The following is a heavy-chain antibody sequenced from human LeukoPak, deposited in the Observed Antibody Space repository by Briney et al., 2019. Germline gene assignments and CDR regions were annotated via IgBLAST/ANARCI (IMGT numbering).Heavy chain of an antibody. J-gene: IGHJ6*02. CDR2: IYSGGST. CDR3: ARAFIAAAGKARSYGMDV. Sequence: PGGSLRLSCAASRFTFSSYAMSWVRQAPGKGLEWVSVIYSGGSTYYADSVKGRFTISRDNSKNTLYLQMNSLRAEDTAVYYCARAFIAAAGKARSYGMDVWGQGTTVTVSS. CDR1: RFTFSSYA. D-gene: IGHD6-13*01. V-gene: IGHV3-66*01.